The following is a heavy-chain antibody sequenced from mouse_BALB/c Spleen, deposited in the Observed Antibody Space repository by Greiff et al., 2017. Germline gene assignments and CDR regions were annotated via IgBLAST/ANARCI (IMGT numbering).Heavy chain of an antibody. CDR3: ASRNDYGGDYYAMDY. J-gene: IGHJ4*01. V-gene: IGHV5-12-1*01. Sequence: EVQGVESGGGLVKPGGSLKLSCAASGFAFSSYDMSWVRQTPEKRLEWVAYISSGGGSTYYPDTVKGRFTISRDNAKNTLYLQMSSLKSEDTAMYYCASRNDYGGDYYAMDYWGQGTSVTVSS. D-gene: IGHD2-4*01. CDR2: ISSGGGST. CDR1: GFAFSSYD.